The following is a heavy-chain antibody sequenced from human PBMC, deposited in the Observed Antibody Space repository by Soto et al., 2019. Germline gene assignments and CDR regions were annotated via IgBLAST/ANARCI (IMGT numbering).Heavy chain of an antibody. CDR2: ISGAGGNT. Sequence: EVQLLESGGGLVQPGGSLRLSCAASGLAFGAYAMTWVRQAPGKGLEWVSVISGAGGNTYYADSVKGRFTVSRDNSKKMLYLEMNSLRVEDTAIYYCAKDPVPQLLPSWWVDPLGQGTRVTVSS. CDR1: GLAFGAYA. D-gene: IGHD2-2*01. CDR3: AKDPVPQLLPSWWVDP. J-gene: IGHJ5*02. V-gene: IGHV3-23*01.